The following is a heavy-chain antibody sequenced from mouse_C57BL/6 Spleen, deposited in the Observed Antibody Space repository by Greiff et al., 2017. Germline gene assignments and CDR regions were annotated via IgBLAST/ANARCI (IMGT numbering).Heavy chain of an antibody. D-gene: IGHD2-4*01. V-gene: IGHV1-18*01. CDR1: GYTFTDYN. CDR3: AMGLPAWFAY. Sequence: EVKLMESGPELVKPGASVKIPCKASGYTFTDYNMDWVKQSHGKSLEWIGDINPNNGGTIYNQKFKGKATLTVDKSSSPAYMELRSLTSEDTAVYYCAMGLPAWFAYWGQGTLVTVSA. CDR2: INPNNGGT. J-gene: IGHJ3*01.